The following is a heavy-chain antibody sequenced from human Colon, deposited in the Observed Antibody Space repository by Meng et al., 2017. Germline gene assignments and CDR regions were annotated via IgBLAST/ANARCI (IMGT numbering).Heavy chain of an antibody. CDR1: GGTFRRFT. CDR3: AVQKDGYNSWYDN. Sequence: QVQREQPGADGKKPGSSMKGSCKASGGTFRRFTMTLGRRSPGQGLEWMGEIIPILGAPNYAPKFQGRVTITADESTTSTYMELSSLTSEDTAVYYCAVQKDGYNSWYDNWGQGTLVTVSS. CDR2: IIPILGAP. J-gene: IGHJ4*02. V-gene: IGHV1-69*01. D-gene: IGHD5-24*01.